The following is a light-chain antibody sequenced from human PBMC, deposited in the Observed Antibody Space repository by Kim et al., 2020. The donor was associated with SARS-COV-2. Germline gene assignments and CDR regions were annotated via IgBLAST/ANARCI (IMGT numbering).Light chain of an antibody. Sequence: ISSWLAWYQQKPGKAPKSLIYGASTLQRGVPSRFSGSGSGTDFTLTISSLQPEDFATYYCQQYKSSPLTFGGGTKVDIK. CDR2: GAS. CDR3: QQYKSSPLT. J-gene: IGKJ4*01. CDR1: ISSW. V-gene: IGKV1D-16*01.